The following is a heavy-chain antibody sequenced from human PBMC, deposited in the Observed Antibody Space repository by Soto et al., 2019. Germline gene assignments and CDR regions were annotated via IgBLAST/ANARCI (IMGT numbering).Heavy chain of an antibody. CDR1: GGSVSNDNFY. V-gene: IGHV4-61*01. D-gene: IGHD3-16*01. CDR3: ARGLTMGQLPSHFDH. J-gene: IGHJ5*02. Sequence: SETLSLTCTVSGGSVSNDNFYWSWIRHPPGKGLEWIGYVHSSGITNYNPSLKRRVTISVDTSRNQFSLRLSSVTAADTAVYYCARGLTMGQLPSHFDHWGQGTLVTV. CDR2: VHSSGIT.